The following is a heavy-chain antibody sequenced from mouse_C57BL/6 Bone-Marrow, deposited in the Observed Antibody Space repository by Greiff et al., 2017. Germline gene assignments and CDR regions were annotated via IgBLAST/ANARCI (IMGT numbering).Heavy chain of an antibody. D-gene: IGHD1-1*01. CDR2: ISSGGSYT. V-gene: IGHV5-6*01. CDR1: GFTFSSYG. J-gene: IGHJ2*01. CDR3: ARKLLLRFDY. Sequence: EVQVVESVGDLVKPGGSLKLSCAASGFTFSSYGMSWVRQTPDKRLEWVATISSGGSYTYYPDSVKGRFTISRDNAKNTLYLQMSSLKSEDTAMYYCARKLLLRFDYWGQGTTLTVSS.